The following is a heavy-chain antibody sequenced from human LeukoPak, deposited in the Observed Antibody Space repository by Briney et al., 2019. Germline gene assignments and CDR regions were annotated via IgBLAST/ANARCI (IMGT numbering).Heavy chain of an antibody. CDR3: ARGWFGELLN. Sequence: PSETLSLTWTVTGGSISSYTWSWFRQPAGKGLEWIGRIYTSETTNYNPSLKSRVTMSVDTSKNQFSLKLSSVTAADTAVYYCARGWFGELLNWGQGTLVTVSS. CDR2: IYTSETT. D-gene: IGHD3-10*01. J-gene: IGHJ1*01. CDR1: GGSISSYT. V-gene: IGHV4-4*07.